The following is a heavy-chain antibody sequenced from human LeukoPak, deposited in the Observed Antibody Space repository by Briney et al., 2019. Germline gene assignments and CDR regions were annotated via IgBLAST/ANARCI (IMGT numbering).Heavy chain of an antibody. CDR2: IYYSGST. CDR3: ARAPIGDYDFWSGYYNGGIDY. J-gene: IGHJ4*02. Sequence: PSETLSLTCTVSGGSISSGGYYWSWIRQHPGTGLEWIGYIYYSGSTYYNPPLKSRVTISVDTSKNQFSLKLSSVTAADTAVYYCARAPIGDYDFWSGYYNGGIDYWGQGTLVTVSS. CDR1: GGSISSGGYY. D-gene: IGHD3-3*01. V-gene: IGHV4-31*03.